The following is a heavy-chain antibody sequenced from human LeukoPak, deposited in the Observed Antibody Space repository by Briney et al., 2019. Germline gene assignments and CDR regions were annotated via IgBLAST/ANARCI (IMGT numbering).Heavy chain of an antibody. CDR1: GGSISSSSYY. D-gene: IGHD6-19*01. V-gene: IGHV4-39*07. J-gene: IGHJ4*02. CDR3: ASISGAHRHSSGWYEFGY. CDR2: IYYSGST. Sequence: PSETLSLTCTVSGGSISSSSYYWGWIRQPPGKGLEWIGSIYYSGSTYYNPSLKSRVTISVDTSKNQFSLKLSSVTAADTAVYYCASISGAHRHSSGWYEFGYWGQGTLVTVSS.